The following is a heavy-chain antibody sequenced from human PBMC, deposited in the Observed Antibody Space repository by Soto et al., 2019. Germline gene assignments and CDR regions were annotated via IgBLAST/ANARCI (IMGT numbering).Heavy chain of an antibody. J-gene: IGHJ4*02. V-gene: IGHV3-7*03. D-gene: IGHD3-10*01. CDR1: GFTFISFW. CDR3: TSDRYPRFYHGSGSYPYY. CDR2: IKTDGSET. Sequence: GSLRLSCAASGFTFISFWISFFRHSPLKGREWVANIKTDGSETHYVDSVKGRFTISRDNPKTSLFLQMNSLRVEDTAVYFCTSDRYPRFYHGSGSYPYYWGQGTPVTVSS.